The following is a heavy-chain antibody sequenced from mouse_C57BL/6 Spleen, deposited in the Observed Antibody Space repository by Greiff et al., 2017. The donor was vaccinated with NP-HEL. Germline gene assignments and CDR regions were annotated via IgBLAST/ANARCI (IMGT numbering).Heavy chain of an antibody. Sequence: VQLQQPGAELVMPGASVKLSCKASGYTFTSYWMHWVKQRPGQGLEWIGEIDPSDSYTNYNQKFKGKSTLTVDKSSSTAYMQLSSLTSEDSAVYYCARLGTWGYWGQGTTLTVSS. V-gene: IGHV1-69*01. CDR2: IDPSDSYT. D-gene: IGHD3-1*01. CDR1: GYTFTSYW. J-gene: IGHJ2*01. CDR3: ARLGTWGY.